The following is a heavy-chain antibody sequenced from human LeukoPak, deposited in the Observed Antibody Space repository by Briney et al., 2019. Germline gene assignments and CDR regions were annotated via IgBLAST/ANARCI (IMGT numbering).Heavy chain of an antibody. CDR2: ISGSGGST. Sequence: PGGSLRLSCAASGFTFGSYAMSWVRQAPGKGLEWVSAISGSGGSTYYADSVKGRFTISRDNSKNTLYLQMNSLRAEDTAVYYCAKELDCSSTSCEVNWGQGTLVTVSS. J-gene: IGHJ4*02. CDR1: GFTFGSYA. D-gene: IGHD2-2*01. CDR3: AKELDCSSTSCEVN. V-gene: IGHV3-23*01.